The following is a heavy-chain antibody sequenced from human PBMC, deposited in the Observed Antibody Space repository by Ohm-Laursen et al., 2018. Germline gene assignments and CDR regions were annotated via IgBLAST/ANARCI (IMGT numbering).Heavy chain of an antibody. Sequence: GSLRLSCAASGFTFSSYGMSWVRQAPGKGLEFVSAISGSGLNTYYADSVKGRYTISRDNSKNTHYLQMNSLSAEDTAVYYCAQTWAEVGPRGEYFQHWGQGTLVTASS. CDR2: ISGSGLNT. J-gene: IGHJ1*01. D-gene: IGHD3/OR15-3a*01. CDR3: AQTWAEVGPRGEYFQH. CDR1: GFTFSSYG. V-gene: IGHV3-23*01.